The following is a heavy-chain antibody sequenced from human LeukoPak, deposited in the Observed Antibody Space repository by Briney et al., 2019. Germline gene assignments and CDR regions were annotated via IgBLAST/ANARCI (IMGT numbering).Heavy chain of an antibody. CDR1: GGTVSSYA. CDR3: ARPQGMILEWLPHRGAFDI. CDR2: IIPIFGTA. V-gene: IGHV1-69*13. Sequence: EASVKVSCKASGGTVSSYAISWVRQAPGQGLEWTGGIIPIFGTANYAQKFQGRVTITADESTSTAYMELSSLRSEDTAVYYCARPQGMILEWLPHRGAFDIWGQGTMVTVSS. D-gene: IGHD3-3*01. J-gene: IGHJ3*02.